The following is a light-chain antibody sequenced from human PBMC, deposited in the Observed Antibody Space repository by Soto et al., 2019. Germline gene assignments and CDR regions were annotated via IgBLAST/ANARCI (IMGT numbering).Light chain of an antibody. CDR1: SSDVGGYNY. Sequence: QSVLTQPASVSGSPGQSITISCTGTSSDVGGYNYVSWYQQHPGKAPKLMIYEVSNRPLGVSNRFSGSKSGNTASLTISGLQAEDEADYYCSSYTSSSTYVFGTGTKVNVL. CDR3: SSYTSSSTYV. J-gene: IGLJ1*01. CDR2: EVS. V-gene: IGLV2-14*01.